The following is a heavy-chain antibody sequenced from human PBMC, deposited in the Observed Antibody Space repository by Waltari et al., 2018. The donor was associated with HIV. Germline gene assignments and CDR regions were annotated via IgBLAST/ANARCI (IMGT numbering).Heavy chain of an antibody. CDR1: GGSISIYY. J-gene: IGHJ4*02. D-gene: IGHD5-18*01. V-gene: IGHV4-59*01. CDR2: IYFTGST. CDR3: ARSGYSYGTGYYFDY. Sequence: QVQLQESGPGLVKPSETLSLTCTVSGGSISIYYWSWIRQPPGKGLDLLGFIYFTGSTNYNPSLKSRVTMSVDTSKNQFSLKLSSVTAADTAVYYCARSGYSYGTGYYFDYWGQGTLVTVSS.